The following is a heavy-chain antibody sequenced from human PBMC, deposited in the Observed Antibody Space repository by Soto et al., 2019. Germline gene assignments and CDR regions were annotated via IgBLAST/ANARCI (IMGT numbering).Heavy chain of an antibody. D-gene: IGHD6-6*01. CDR2: IWYDGSNK. CDR1: GFTFSSYG. V-gene: IGHV3-33*01. Sequence: GGSLRLSCAASGFTFSSYGMHWVRQAPGKGLEWVAVIWYDGSNKYYADSVKGRFTISRDNSKNTLYLQMNSLRAEDTAVYYCARDHRPTHYYYMDVWGKGTTVTVSS. CDR3: ARDHRPTHYYYMDV. J-gene: IGHJ6*03.